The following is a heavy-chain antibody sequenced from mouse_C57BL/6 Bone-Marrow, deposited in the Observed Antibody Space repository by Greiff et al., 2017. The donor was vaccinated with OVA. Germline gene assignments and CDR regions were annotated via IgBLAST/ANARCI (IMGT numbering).Heavy chain of an antibody. CDR1: GFTFSNYW. CDR2: IRLKSDNYAT. J-gene: IGHJ3*01. D-gene: IGHD2-4*01. CDR3: PPRGGRLETWFAY. V-gene: IGHV6-3*01. Sequence: EVMLVESGGGLVQPGGSMKLSCVASGFTFSNYWMNWVRQSPEKGLEWVAQIRLKSDNYATHYAESVKGRFTISRDDSKSSVYLQMNNLRAEDTGIYYCPPRGGRLETWFAYWGQGTLVTVSA.